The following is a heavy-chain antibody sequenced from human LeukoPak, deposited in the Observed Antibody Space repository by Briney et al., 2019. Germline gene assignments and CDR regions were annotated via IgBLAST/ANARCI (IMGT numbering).Heavy chain of an antibody. V-gene: IGHV6-1*01. J-gene: IGHJ3*01. Sequence: PSQTLSLTCVISGDSGASNSTACNWIRQSPSRGLEWLGRTYYRSRWYNDYALSMKSRITINPDTSKNQFSLQLNSVTPEDTAVYYCARGGQGDGYSADEAFDFWGQGTMVTVS. CDR2: TYYRSRWYN. CDR1: GDSGASNSTA. D-gene: IGHD5-24*01. CDR3: ARGGQGDGYSADEAFDF.